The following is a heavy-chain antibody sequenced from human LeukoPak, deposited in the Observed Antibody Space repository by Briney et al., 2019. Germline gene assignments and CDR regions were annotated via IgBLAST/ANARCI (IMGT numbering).Heavy chain of an antibody. V-gene: IGHV4-59*12. CDR2: IYSSGST. D-gene: IGHD4-11*01. J-gene: IGHJ4*02. CDR1: GGSIRGYY. Sequence: PSETLSLTCTVSGGSIRGYYCNWLRQPPGEGLEWIGFIYSSGSTAYNPSLKSRVTISLDTSKNQFSLKLSSVTAADTAVYYCARRTTVTIPFGYWGQGTLVTVSS. CDR3: ARRTTVTIPFGY.